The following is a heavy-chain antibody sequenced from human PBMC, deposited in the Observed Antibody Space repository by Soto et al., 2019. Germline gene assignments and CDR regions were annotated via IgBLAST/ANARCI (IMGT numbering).Heavy chain of an antibody. V-gene: IGHV3-21*04. CDR2: ISSSSSYI. J-gene: IGHJ6*03. Sequence: GGSLRLSCAASGFTFSSYSMNWVRQAPGKGLEWVSSISSSSSYIYYADSVKGRFTISRDNAKNSLYLQMNSLRAEDTAVYYCASRSGYYVGGVHYYMDVWGKGTTVTVSS. CDR1: GFTFSSYS. D-gene: IGHD3-3*01. CDR3: ASRSGYYVGGVHYYMDV.